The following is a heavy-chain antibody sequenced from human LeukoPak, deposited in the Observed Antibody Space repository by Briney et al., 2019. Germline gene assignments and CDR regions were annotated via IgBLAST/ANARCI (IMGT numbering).Heavy chain of an antibody. CDR1: GFTFSSYA. CDR2: ISGSGGST. J-gene: IGHJ4*02. D-gene: IGHD2-2*01. CDR3: ARTGIYCSSTSCSKDFDY. V-gene: IGHV3-23*01. Sequence: PGGTLRLSCAASGFTFSSYAMSRVRQAPGKGLDRVSAISGSGGSTYNADFMKGRFTISRDNSKNTLYLQMNSLRAEDTAVYYCARTGIYCSSTSCSKDFDYWGQGTLVTVSS.